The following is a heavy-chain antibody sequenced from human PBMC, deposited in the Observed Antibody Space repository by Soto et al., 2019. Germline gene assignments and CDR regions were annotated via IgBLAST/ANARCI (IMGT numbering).Heavy chain of an antibody. CDR2: ISGSGGNT. D-gene: IGHD6-19*01. J-gene: IGHJ4*02. CDR3: AKCAGSGWYPDY. Sequence: EVQLLESAGGLVQPGGSLSLSCAASGFTFSSYDMRWVRQAPGKGLEWDSAISGSGGNTYYADSVKGRFTISRDNSKNTLFLQLNSLRAEDTAVYYCAKCAGSGWYPDYWGQGTLVTVSS. CDR1: GFTFSSYD. V-gene: IGHV3-23*01.